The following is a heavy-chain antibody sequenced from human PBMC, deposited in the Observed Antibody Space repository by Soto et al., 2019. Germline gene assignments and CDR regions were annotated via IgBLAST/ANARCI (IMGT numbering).Heavy chain of an antibody. D-gene: IGHD1-1*01. CDR3: ARLRYNWNDALDAFDI. V-gene: IGHV4-59*01. CDR2: IYYSGST. J-gene: IGHJ3*02. CDR1: GGSISSYY. Sequence: TSETLSLTCTVSGGSISSYYWSWIRQPPGKGLEWIGYIYYSGSTNYNPSLKSRVTISVDTSKNQFSLKLSSVTAADTAVYYCARLRYNWNDALDAFDIWGQGTMVTVSS.